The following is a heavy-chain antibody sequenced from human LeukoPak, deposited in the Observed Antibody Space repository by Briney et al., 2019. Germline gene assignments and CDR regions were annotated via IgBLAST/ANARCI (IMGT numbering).Heavy chain of an antibody. J-gene: IGHJ6*02. CDR1: GFTFSSYA. CDR2: ISGSGGST. D-gene: IGHD1-26*01. CDR3: AKGGYSGSYPGYYYYYGMDV. V-gene: IGHV3-23*01. Sequence: GGSLRLSRAASGFTFSSYAMSWVRQAPGKGLEWVSAISGSGGSTYYADSVKGRFTISRDNSKNTLYLQMNSLRAEDTAVYYCAKGGYSGSYPGYYYYYGMDVWGQGTTVTVSS.